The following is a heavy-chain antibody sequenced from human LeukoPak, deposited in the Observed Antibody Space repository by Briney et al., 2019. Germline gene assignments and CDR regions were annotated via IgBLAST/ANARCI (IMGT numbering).Heavy chain of an antibody. CDR1: GFTFSSYW. D-gene: IGHD3-22*01. CDR3: AREYYSDSSGSDY. Sequence: GGSLRLSCATSGFTFSSYWMSWVRQAPGKGLQWVANINQDGSEKYSVDSVKGRFTISRDNAKNSLYLQMNSLRAEGTAVYYCAREYYSDSSGSDYWGQGTLVTVSS. V-gene: IGHV3-7*05. CDR2: INQDGSEK. J-gene: IGHJ4*02.